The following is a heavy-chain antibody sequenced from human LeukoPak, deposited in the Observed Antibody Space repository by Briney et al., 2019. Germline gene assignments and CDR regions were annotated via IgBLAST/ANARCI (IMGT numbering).Heavy chain of an antibody. V-gene: IGHV1-69*02. CDR2: IIPILGIA. CDR1: GGTFSSYT. J-gene: IGHJ6*03. Sequence: SVKVSCKASGGTFSSYTISWVRQAPGQGHEWMGRIIPILGIANYAQKFQGRVTITADKSTSTAYMELSSLRSEDTAVYYCARGSMTTVTTNYYYYYMDVWGKGTTVTVSS. CDR3: ARGSMTTVTTNYYYYYMDV. D-gene: IGHD4-17*01.